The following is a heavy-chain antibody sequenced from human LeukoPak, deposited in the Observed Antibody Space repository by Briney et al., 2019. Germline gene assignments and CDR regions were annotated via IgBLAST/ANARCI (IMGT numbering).Heavy chain of an antibody. Sequence: GGSLRLSCAASGFTFGRHWMSWVRQAPGKGLEWVAHMNQGGSETTNVDSVKGRFTISRDDAKNLVFLQMNSLRVEDTAVYYCARDGVAGGFDCWGQGILVTVSS. CDR3: ARDGVAGGFDC. V-gene: IGHV3-7*01. D-gene: IGHD6-19*01. CDR2: MNQGGSET. J-gene: IGHJ4*02. CDR1: GFTFGRHW.